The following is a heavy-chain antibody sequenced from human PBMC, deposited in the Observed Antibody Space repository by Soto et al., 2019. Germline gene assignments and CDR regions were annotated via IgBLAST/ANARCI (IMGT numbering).Heavy chain of an antibody. V-gene: IGHV3-23*01. CDR3: AKDPDWNVLQILFDY. CDR2: ISGSGGST. J-gene: IGHJ4*02. Sequence: GGSLRLSCAACGFTFSSYAMGWGRQAQEKGLEWVSAISGSGGSTYYADSVKGRFTISRDNSKNTLYLQMNSLRAEDTAVYYCAKDPDWNVLQILFDYWGQGTLVTVSS. D-gene: IGHD1-1*01. CDR1: GFTFSSYA.